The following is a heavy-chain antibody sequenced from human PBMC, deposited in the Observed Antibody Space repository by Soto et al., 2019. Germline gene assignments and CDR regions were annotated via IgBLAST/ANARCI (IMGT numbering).Heavy chain of an antibody. J-gene: IGHJ4*02. D-gene: IGHD3-16*01. Sequence: QLQLQESGPGLVKPSETLSLTYTVSGGSISSSSYYWGWIRQPPGKGLEWIGSIYYSGSTYYNPSLKSRVTISVDTSKNQFSLKLSSVTAADTAVYYCARRVGGFYFDYWGQGTLVTVSS. V-gene: IGHV4-39*01. CDR1: GGSISSSSYY. CDR3: ARRVGGFYFDY. CDR2: IYYSGST.